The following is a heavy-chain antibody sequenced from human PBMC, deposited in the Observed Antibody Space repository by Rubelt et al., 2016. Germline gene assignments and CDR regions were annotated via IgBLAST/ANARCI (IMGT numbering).Heavy chain of an antibody. V-gene: IGHV1-46*01. Sequence: QVQVVQSGAEVKKPGASVKVSCKASGYTFSNYYMHWVRQAPGQGHEWMGRIIPLLDTPSYAQKFQGRVTIGAEKSTTTAYMYLGSLRSEETAIYYCARAGRYDNFDLWGQGTLVSVSS. CDR3: ARAGRYDNFDL. D-gene: IGHD2-2*01. CDR2: IIPLLDTP. J-gene: IGHJ4*02. CDR1: GYTFSNYY.